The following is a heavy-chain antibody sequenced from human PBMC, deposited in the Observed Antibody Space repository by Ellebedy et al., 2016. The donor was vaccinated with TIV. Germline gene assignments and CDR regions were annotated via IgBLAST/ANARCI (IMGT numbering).Heavy chain of an antibody. J-gene: IGHJ4*02. CDR1: GYTFTGYY. Sequence: ASVKVSXXASGYTFTGYYMHWVRQAPGQGLEWMGWMNPNSGNTGYAQKFQGRVTMTRNTSISTAYMELSSLRSEDTAVYYCVFTYYYGSGSDYWGQGTLVTVSS. V-gene: IGHV1-8*02. D-gene: IGHD3-10*01. CDR2: MNPNSGNT. CDR3: VFTYYYGSGSDY.